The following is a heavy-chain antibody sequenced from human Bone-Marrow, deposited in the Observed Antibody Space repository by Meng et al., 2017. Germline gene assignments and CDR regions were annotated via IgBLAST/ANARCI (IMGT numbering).Heavy chain of an antibody. D-gene: IGHD6-13*01. Sequence: EVQLVEVGGGLVKAGGSLRLSCVASGFSFTDAWMSWVRQAPGKGLEWVGRIKSNSDGGTTDYAAPVKGRFTISRDDSKNTLYLQMNSLITEDTAVYFCATGAAAADHWGQGTLVTVSS. CDR3: ATGAAAADH. CDR1: GFSFTDAW. V-gene: IGHV3-15*01. J-gene: IGHJ4*02. CDR2: IKSNSDGGTT.